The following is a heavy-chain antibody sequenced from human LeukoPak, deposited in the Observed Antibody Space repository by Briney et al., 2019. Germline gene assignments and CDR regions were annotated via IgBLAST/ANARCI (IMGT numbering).Heavy chain of an antibody. CDR1: GGSISSGGYY. CDR3: ARGYSERFYYYYGMDV. D-gene: IGHD5-18*01. V-gene: IGHV4-31*03. CDR2: IYYSGST. Sequence: SETLSLTCTVSGGSISSGGYYWSWIRQHPGKGLEWIGYIYYSGSTYYNPSLKSRVTISVDTSKNQFSLKLSSVTAADTAVYYCARGYSERFYYYYGMDVWGQGTTVTVSS. J-gene: IGHJ6*02.